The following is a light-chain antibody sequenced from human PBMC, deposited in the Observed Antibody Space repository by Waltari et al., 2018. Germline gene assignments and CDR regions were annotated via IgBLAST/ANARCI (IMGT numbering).Light chain of an antibody. CDR3: QQYNNWPPGT. V-gene: IGKV3-15*01. CDR2: GAS. CDR1: QSFSSN. J-gene: IGKJ2*01. Sequence: EIVMTQSPATLSVSPGERATLSCRASQSFSSNFAWYQQKPGQAPRLIIYGASTRATGIPARFSGSGSGTEFTLTISSLQSEDFAVYYCQQYNNWPPGTFGQGTKLEIK.